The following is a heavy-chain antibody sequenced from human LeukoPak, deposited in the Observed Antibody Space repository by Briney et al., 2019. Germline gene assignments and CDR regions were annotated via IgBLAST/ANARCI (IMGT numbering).Heavy chain of an antibody. J-gene: IGHJ4*02. CDR2: ISGGGGST. V-gene: IGHV3-23*01. CDR3: AKFYDILTSYFDY. CDR1: GFTFSSYA. Sequence: GGSLRLSCAASGFTFSSYAMSCVRQSPGKGLEWVSAISGGGGSTYYAYYTDSVKGRFTISRDNSKNTLYLQMNSLRAEDTAVYYCAKFYDILTSYFDYWGQGTLVTVSS. D-gene: IGHD3-9*01.